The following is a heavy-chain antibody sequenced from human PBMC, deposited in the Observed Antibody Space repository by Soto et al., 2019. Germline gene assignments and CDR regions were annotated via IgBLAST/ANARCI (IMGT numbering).Heavy chain of an antibody. Sequence: QVPLVQSGAEVKKPGSSVKVSCKASGGTFSSYAISWVRQAPGQGLEWMGGIIPIFGTANYAQKFQGRVTITADESTGTAYMELSSLRSEDTAVYYCAREFTYYYDSSGYYPYYFDYWGQGTLVTVSS. V-gene: IGHV1-69*01. CDR2: IIPIFGTA. J-gene: IGHJ4*02. D-gene: IGHD3-22*01. CDR1: GGTFSSYA. CDR3: AREFTYYYDSSGYYPYYFDY.